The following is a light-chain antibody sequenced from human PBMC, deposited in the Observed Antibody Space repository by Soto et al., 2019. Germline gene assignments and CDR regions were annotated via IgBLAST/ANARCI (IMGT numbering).Light chain of an antibody. CDR1: QSVSSSN. CDR3: QQYYNWPT. CDR2: AAS. J-gene: IGKJ5*01. V-gene: IGKV3-15*01. Sequence: EIGLTQSTGTLSLSPGERATLSCRASQSVSSSNLAWYQQKPGQAPRLLIYAASTRATGIPARFSGSGSGTEFTLTISSLQSEDFAVYYCQQYYNWPTFGQGTRLEIK.